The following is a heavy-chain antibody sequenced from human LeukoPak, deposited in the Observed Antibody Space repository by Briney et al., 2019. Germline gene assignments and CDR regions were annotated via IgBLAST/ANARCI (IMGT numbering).Heavy chain of an antibody. CDR3: ARGHRYQLLSNFDY. CDR2: INSDGSST. V-gene: IGHV3-74*01. J-gene: IGHJ4*02. D-gene: IGHD2-2*01. Sequence: QPGGSLRLSCAASGFTFSSYWMHWVRQAPGTGLVWVSRINSDGSSTTYADSVKGRFTISRDNAKNTLYLQMNSLRADDTAVYYCARGHRYQLLSNFDYWGQGTLVTVSS. CDR1: GFTFSSYW.